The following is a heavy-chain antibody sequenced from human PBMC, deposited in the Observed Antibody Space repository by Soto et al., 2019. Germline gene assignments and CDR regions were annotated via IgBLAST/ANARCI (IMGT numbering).Heavy chain of an antibody. J-gene: IGHJ3*02. V-gene: IGHV5-51*01. CDR1: GYSITSYW. CDR2: IYPGDSDT. D-gene: IGHD6-19*01. Sequence: GESLKISCKGSGYSITSYWIGWVRQMPGKGLEWMGIIYPGDSDTRYSPSFQGQVTISADKSISTAYLQWSSLKASDTAMYYCARPGPDGIAVAGDDAFDIWGQGTMVTVSS. CDR3: ARPGPDGIAVAGDDAFDI.